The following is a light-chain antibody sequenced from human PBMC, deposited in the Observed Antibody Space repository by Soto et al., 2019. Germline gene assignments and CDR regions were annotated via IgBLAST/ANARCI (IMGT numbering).Light chain of an antibody. V-gene: IGLV2-14*01. CDR2: DVS. Sequence: QSALTQPASVSGSPGQSITISCTGTTSDVGAYNYVSWYQQHPGEAPRIMIYDVSYRPSGVSNRFSGSKSGNTASLTISGLRAEDEADYYCSSYSSISYVIFGGGTQLTVL. CDR1: TSDVGAYNY. J-gene: IGLJ2*01. CDR3: SSYSSISYVI.